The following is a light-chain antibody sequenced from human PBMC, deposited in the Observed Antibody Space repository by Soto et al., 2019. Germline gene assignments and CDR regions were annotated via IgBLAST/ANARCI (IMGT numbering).Light chain of an antibody. CDR2: YDS. J-gene: IGLJ2*01. Sequence: SYELTQPPSVSVAPGKTARITCGGNNIGSKSVHWYQQKPGQAPVLVIYYDSDRPSGIPERFSGSNSGNTATLTISRVEAGDEADYYCQVWDSSGDHVVFGGGTALTV. V-gene: IGLV3-21*04. CDR1: NIGSKS. CDR3: QVWDSSGDHVV.